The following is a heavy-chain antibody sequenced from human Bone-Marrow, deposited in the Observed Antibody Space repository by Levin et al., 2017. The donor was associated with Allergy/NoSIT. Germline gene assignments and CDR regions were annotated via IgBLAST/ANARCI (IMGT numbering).Heavy chain of an antibody. D-gene: IGHD6-13*01. CDR1: GFTFSNYD. CDR2: ITTTSSYI. J-gene: IGHJ4*02. Sequence: GESLKISCAASGFTFSNYDMNWVRQAPGKGLEWVSSITTTSSYIYYADSVKGRFTISRDNAKNSLYLQMNSLRAEDTAVYYCARDDGPTIAAAGTDYWGQGTLVTVSS. CDR3: ARDDGPTIAAAGTDY. V-gene: IGHV3-21*01.